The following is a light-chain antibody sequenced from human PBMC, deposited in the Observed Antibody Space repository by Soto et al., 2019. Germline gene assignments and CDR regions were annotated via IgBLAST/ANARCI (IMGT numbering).Light chain of an antibody. J-gene: IGKJ5*01. V-gene: IGKV3-20*01. Sequence: LTQSPSSLSASVGDRFAITCRASQSVSISYLAWYQQKPGQVPRLLMCAASSRATGIPDRFSGSGSGTDFTLTISRLEAEDFAVYYCQQSSSSPITFGQGTRLEIK. CDR1: QSVSISY. CDR3: QQSSSSPIT. CDR2: AAS.